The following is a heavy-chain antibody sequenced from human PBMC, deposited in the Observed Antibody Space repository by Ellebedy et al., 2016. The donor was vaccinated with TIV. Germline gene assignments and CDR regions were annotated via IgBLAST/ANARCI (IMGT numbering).Heavy chain of an antibody. CDR2: IFPGDSNT. CDR3: ARQGEAPLDY. Sequence: GESLKISCTGSGYSFTNYWIGWVRQMPGKGLDWMGFIFPGDSNTRYSPSLQGQVTISADKSISTAYLQWSSLKASDTAMYYCARQGEAPLDYWGQGTLVTVSS. J-gene: IGHJ4*02. CDR1: GYSFTNYW. V-gene: IGHV5-51*01.